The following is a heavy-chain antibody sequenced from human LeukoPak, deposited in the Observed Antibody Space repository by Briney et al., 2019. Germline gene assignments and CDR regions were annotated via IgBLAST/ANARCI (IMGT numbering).Heavy chain of an antibody. J-gene: IGHJ3*02. CDR1: GFTFSSYA. D-gene: IGHD1-14*01. V-gene: IGHV3-48*03. Sequence: GGSLRLSCAASGFTFSSYAMNWVRQAPGKGLECVSYISSSGSTIYYADSVKGRFTISRDNAKNSLYLQMNSLRADDTAVYYCARESSPEDAFDIWGQGTLVTVSS. CDR2: ISSSGSTI. CDR3: ARESSPEDAFDI.